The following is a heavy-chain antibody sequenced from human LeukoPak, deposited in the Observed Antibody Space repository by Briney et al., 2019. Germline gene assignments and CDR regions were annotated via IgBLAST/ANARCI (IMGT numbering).Heavy chain of an antibody. CDR2: IYDSGYT. CDR3: TRDGVGSGWAYYFDY. Sequence: PSETLSLTCAVSGGSISSSNWWSWVRQPPGKGLEWMGEIYDSGYTNYNPSLKSRVIMSVDKSKNQLSLKLSSVTAADTAVYYCTRDGVGSGWAYYFDYWGQGTLVTVTS. CDR1: GGSISSSNW. D-gene: IGHD6-19*01. V-gene: IGHV4-4*02. J-gene: IGHJ4*02.